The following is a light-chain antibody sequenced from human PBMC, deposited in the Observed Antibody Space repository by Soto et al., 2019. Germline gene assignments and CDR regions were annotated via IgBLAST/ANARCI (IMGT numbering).Light chain of an antibody. CDR2: AAS. V-gene: IGKV1-39*01. J-gene: IGKJ2*01. CDR3: QQSYSTPDT. Sequence: DIQMTQSPSSLSESVGDRVTITCRASQSISSYLNWYQQKPGKAPKLLIYAASSLQSGVPPRFSGSGSGTDFTLTISSLQPEDFATYYCQQSYSTPDTFGQGTKLEIK. CDR1: QSISSY.